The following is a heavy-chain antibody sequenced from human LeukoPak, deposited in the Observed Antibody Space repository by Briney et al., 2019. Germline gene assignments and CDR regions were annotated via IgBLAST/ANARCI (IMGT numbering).Heavy chain of an antibody. Sequence: GGSLRLSCAASGFTFSSYGMHWVRQAPGKGLEWVAVISYDGSNKYYADSVKGRFTISRDNSKNTLYLQMNSLRAEDTAVYYCAKDSSSWSSYYYGMDVWGQGTTVTVSS. D-gene: IGHD6-13*01. J-gene: IGHJ6*02. CDR2: ISYDGSNK. V-gene: IGHV3-30*18. CDR1: GFTFSSYG. CDR3: AKDSSSWSSYYYGMDV.